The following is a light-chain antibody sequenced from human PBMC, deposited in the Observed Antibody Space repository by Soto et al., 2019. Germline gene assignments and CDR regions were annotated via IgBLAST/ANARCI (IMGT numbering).Light chain of an antibody. CDR1: QSVSTN. V-gene: IGKV3-15*01. CDR3: QQYPNWAGRT. CDR2: DAS. Sequence: EIGMTQSPATLSVSPGEGATVSCRASQSVSTNLAWYQQKPGQAPRLLIYDASSRATGVSDRFSGSGSGTDFTLTISSLKSDDFAVYSCQQYPNWAGRTFGPGPKVESK. J-gene: IGKJ1*01.